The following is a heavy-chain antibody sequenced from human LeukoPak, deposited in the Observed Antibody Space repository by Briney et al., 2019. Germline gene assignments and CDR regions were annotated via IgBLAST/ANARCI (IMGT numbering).Heavy chain of an antibody. CDR3: ARHLSGTKSLDF. CDR1: GGSISTYY. V-gene: IGHV4-59*08. J-gene: IGHJ4*02. CDR2: IYYSGST. D-gene: IGHD1-7*01. Sequence: TSETLSLTCTVSGGSISTYYWSWIRQPPGKGLEWIGYIYYSGSTNSNPSLKSRVTISVDTSKNQFSLKLSSVTAADTAVYYCARHLSGTKSLDFWGQGTLVTVSS.